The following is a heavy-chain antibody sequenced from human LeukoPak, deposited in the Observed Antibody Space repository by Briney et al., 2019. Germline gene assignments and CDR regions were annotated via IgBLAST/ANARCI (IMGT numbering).Heavy chain of an antibody. J-gene: IGHJ5*02. D-gene: IGHD2-2*01. V-gene: IGHV5-51*01. CDR3: ARQVVPCSSTSCLPVNWFDP. Sequence: GESLKISCQGSGYSFTSYWIGWVRQMPGKGLEWMGIIYPGDSDTRYSPSFQGQVTISADKSISTAYLQWSSLKASDTAMYYCARQVVPCSSTSCLPVNWFDPWGQGTLVTVSS. CDR1: GYSFTSYW. CDR2: IYPGDSDT.